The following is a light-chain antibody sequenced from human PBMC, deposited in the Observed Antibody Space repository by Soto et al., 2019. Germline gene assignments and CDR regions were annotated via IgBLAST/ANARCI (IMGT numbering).Light chain of an antibody. V-gene: IGLV2-14*01. CDR1: SSDVGAYNY. CDR3: SSYTSTGTLV. J-gene: IGLJ2*01. CDR2: EVI. Sequence: QSALTQPASVSGSPGQSITISCTGTSSDVGAYNYVSWYQKYPGKAPKLVIYEVINRPSGVSNRFSGSKSGKTASLTISGLQAEDEADYYCSSYTSTGTLVFGGGTKLTVL.